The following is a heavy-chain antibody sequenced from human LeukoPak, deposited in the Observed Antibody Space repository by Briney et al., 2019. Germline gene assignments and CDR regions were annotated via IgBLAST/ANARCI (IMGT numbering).Heavy chain of an antibody. Sequence: PGGSLRLSCAASGFTFSSYSMNWVRQAPGKGLEWASYISSSSSTIYYADSVKGRFTISRDNAKNSLYLQMNSLRAEDTAVYYCATLTTGGYWGRGTLVTVSS. CDR2: ISSSSSTI. CDR1: GFTFSSYS. J-gene: IGHJ4*02. V-gene: IGHV3-48*01. CDR3: ATLTTGGY. D-gene: IGHD3-9*01.